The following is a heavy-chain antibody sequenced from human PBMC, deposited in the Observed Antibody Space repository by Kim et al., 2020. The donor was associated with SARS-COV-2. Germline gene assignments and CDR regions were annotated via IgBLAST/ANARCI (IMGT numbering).Heavy chain of an antibody. D-gene: IGHD4-17*01. V-gene: IGHV3-23*01. J-gene: IGHJ4*02. Sequence: SVKGRFTLSRDNSKNTLYLQMNSLRAEDTAVYYCAKLGDYGDYESGRFDYWGQGTLVTVSS. CDR3: AKLGDYGDYESGRFDY.